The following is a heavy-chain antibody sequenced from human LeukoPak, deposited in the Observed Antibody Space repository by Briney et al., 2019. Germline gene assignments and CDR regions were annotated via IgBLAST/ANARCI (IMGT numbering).Heavy chain of an antibody. J-gene: IGHJ4*02. CDR3: AKGDSTSCCRGEVY. CDR1: GFTLSNYD. Sequence: GGSLRLPCVASGFTLSNYDMHWVRQATGKGLEWVSGIDIPGNTYYPDSVRGRFTMSRESAENSLYLQMNSLRAGDTAVYYCAKGDSTSCCRGEVYWGQGTLVTVSS. CDR2: IDIPGNT. D-gene: IGHD2-2*01. V-gene: IGHV3-13*01.